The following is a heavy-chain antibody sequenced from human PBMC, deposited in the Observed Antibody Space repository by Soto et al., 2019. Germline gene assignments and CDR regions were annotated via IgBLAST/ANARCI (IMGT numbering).Heavy chain of an antibody. CDR1: GFTFSSYG. Sequence: GGSLRLSCAASGFTFSSYGMHWVRQAPGKGLEWVAVISYDGSNKYYADSVKGRFTISRDNSKNTLYLQMNSLRAEDTAVYYCAKDYYGSGVMRFDHWGQGTLVTVSS. CDR3: AKDYYGSGVMRFDH. J-gene: IGHJ4*02. D-gene: IGHD3-10*01. CDR2: ISYDGSNK. V-gene: IGHV3-30*18.